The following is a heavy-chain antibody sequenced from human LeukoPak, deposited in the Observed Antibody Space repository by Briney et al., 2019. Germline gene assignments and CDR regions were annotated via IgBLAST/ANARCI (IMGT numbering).Heavy chain of an antibody. V-gene: IGHV3-23*01. CDR1: GFTLNNSA. D-gene: IGHD4-17*01. Sequence: PGGSLRLSCAASGFTLNNSAMSWVRQAPGKGLEWVSGISGSGGRTYYADSLKGRFTISRDNAKNTLYLQMNSLRAGDTAVYYCARDLDYGDRVYFDYWGQGTLVTVSS. CDR2: ISGSGGRT. CDR3: ARDLDYGDRVYFDY. J-gene: IGHJ4*02.